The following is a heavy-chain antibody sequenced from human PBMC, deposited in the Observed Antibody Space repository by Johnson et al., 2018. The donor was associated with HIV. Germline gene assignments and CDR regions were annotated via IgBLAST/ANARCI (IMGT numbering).Heavy chain of an antibody. CDR3: ARVSSSTIAVSGHPFDI. Sequence: VQLVESGGGLVQPGGSLRLSCAASRFTVSGNYMTWVRQAPGKGLEWVANIKQDGSEKYYVDSVKGRFTISRDNAKNSLYLQMNSLRADDTAVYYSARVSSSTIAVSGHPFDIWGQGPMVTVSS. V-gene: IGHV3-7*01. D-gene: IGHD6-19*01. CDR2: IKQDGSEK. CDR1: RFTVSGNY. J-gene: IGHJ3*02.